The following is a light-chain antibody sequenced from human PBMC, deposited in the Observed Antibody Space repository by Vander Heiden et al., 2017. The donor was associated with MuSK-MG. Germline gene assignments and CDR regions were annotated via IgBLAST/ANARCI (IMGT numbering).Light chain of an antibody. V-gene: IGKV3-20*01. CDR1: QSVSSSY. CDR3: QQDGRSTT. J-gene: IGKJ1*01. Sequence: EIVLTQSPGTLSLSPGERATLSCRASQSVSSSYLDWYQQKPGQAPRLLIYGASSRANGIPDRFSGSGSGTDFTLTSSRLEPEDFAVYYWQQDGRSTTFGQGTKVEIK. CDR2: GAS.